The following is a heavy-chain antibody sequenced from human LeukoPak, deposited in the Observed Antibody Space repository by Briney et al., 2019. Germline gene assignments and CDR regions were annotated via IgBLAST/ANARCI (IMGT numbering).Heavy chain of an antibody. J-gene: IGHJ6*02. CDR3: ARYRLVVVPAAMKEGPYYYYGMDV. CDR2: MNPNSGNT. Sequence: ASVKVSCKASGYTFTSYDINWVRQATGQGLEWMGWMNPNSGNTGYAQKFQGRVTMTRNTSISTAYMELSSLRSEDTAVYYCARYRLVVVPAAMKEGPYYYYGMDVWGQGTTVTVSS. V-gene: IGHV1-8*01. CDR1: GYTFTSYD. D-gene: IGHD2-2*01.